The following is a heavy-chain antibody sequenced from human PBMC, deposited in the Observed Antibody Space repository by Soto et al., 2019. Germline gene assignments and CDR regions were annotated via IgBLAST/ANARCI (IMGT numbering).Heavy chain of an antibody. J-gene: IGHJ6*03. V-gene: IGHV3-48*01. CDR2: ISSSSSTI. CDR3: ARGPSDYYMGV. Sequence: SGGSLRLSCAASGFTFSSYSMNWVRQAPGKGLEWVSYISSSSSTIYYADSVKGRFTISRDNAKNSLYLQMNSLRAEDTAVYYCARGPSDYYMGVWGKGTTVTVSS. CDR1: GFTFSSYS.